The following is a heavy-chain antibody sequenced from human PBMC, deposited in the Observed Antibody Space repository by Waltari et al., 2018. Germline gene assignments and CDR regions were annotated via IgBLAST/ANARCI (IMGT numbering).Heavy chain of an antibody. V-gene: IGHV3-48*01. D-gene: IGHD5-12*01. J-gene: IGHJ3*02. Sequence: EVQLVESGGGLVQPGGSLRLSCAASGFTFSSYSMNWVRQAPGKGLEWVSYISSSSSNIYYADSVKGRFTISRDNAKNSLYLQMNSLRAEDTAAYYCARDGRDGYNYVTAFDIWGQGTMVTVSS. CDR1: GFTFSSYS. CDR2: ISSSSSNI. CDR3: ARDGRDGYNYVTAFDI.